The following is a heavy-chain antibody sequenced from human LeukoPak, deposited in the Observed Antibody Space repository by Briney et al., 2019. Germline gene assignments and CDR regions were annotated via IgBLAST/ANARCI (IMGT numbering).Heavy chain of an antibody. V-gene: IGHV3-23*01. CDR1: GFTFRTYA. CDR3: AKAVQTIFGVGNYYMDV. J-gene: IGHJ6*03. Sequence: GGSLRLSCAASGFTFRTYAMSWVRQAPGKGLEWVSDISDSGGSTHYADSVKGRFTISRDNSKNTLYLQMDSLRAEDTAVYYCAKAVQTIFGVGNYYMDVWGKGTTVTVSS. D-gene: IGHD3-3*01. CDR2: ISDSGGST.